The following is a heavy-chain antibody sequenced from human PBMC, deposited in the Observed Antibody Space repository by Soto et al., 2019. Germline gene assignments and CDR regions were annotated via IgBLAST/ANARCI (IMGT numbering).Heavy chain of an antibody. CDR1: GFSVSSNH. D-gene: IGHD5-18*01. CDR3: ARDRSGYSYGLDY. CDR2: IYSGGST. V-gene: IGHV3-66*01. Sequence: EVQLVESGGGLVQPGGSLRLSCAASGFSVSSNHMSWVRQAPGKGLEWVSVIYSGGSTYYADSVKGRFTISRDNSKNTLYLQMNSLRAKDTAVYYCARDRSGYSYGLDYWGQGTLVTVSS. J-gene: IGHJ4*02.